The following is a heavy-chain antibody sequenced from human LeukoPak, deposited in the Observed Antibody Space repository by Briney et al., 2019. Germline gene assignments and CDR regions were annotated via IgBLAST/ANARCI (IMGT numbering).Heavy chain of an antibody. CDR3: AKSSRWGSGWKDAFDI. D-gene: IGHD6-19*01. V-gene: IGHV3-23*01. CDR2: ISGSGVST. Sequence: GGSLRLSCSASGFIFSSYSMNWVRQAPGEGLEWVSSISGSGVSTYYADSVKGRFTISRDNSKNTLYLQMNSLRAEDTAVYYCAKSSRWGSGWKDAFDIWGQGTMVTVSS. J-gene: IGHJ3*02. CDR1: GFIFSSYS.